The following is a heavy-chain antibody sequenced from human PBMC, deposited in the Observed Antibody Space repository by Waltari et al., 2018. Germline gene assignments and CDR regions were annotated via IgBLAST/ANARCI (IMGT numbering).Heavy chain of an antibody. CDR1: GFTFSSYS. V-gene: IGHV3-48*04. CDR2: ISSSSSTI. Sequence: EVQLVESGGGLVQPGGSLRLSCAASGFTFSSYSMNWVRQAPGKGLEWVSYISSSSSTIYYADSVKGRFTISRDNAKNSLYLQMNSLRAEDTAVYYCARNRDLVIAVAGPHYYYMDVWGKGTTVTVSS. CDR3: ARNRDLVIAVAGPHYYYMDV. J-gene: IGHJ6*03. D-gene: IGHD6-19*01.